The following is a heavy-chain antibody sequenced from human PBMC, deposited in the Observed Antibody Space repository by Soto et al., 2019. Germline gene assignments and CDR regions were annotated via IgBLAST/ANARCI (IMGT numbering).Heavy chain of an antibody. CDR3: ARVEAVALRYYGMDV. D-gene: IGHD6-19*01. Sequence: QVLLVQAGAEVKKPGSAVKVSWKASGGTFSSYAISWLRQSPRQGREWMGGIIPIFGTANYAQKFQGRVTITADKSTSTAYMELSSLRSEDTAVYYCARVEAVALRYYGMDVWGQGTTVTVSS. J-gene: IGHJ6*02. V-gene: IGHV1-69*06. CDR1: GGTFSSYA. CDR2: IIPIFGTA.